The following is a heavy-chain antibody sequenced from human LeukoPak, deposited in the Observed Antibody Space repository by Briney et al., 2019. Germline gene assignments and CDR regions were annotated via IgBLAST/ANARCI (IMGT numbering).Heavy chain of an antibody. D-gene: IGHD3-10*01. CDR2: LYYAGRT. CDR1: GGSINSSSSY. V-gene: IGHV4-39*07. Sequence: PSETLSLTCIVSGGSINSSSSYWAWLRQPPGKGLEWIGSLYYAGRTYYNPSLKSRVTISVDTSKNQFSLKLSSVTAADTAVYYCARDRYYYGSGSYYFDYWGQGTLVTVSS. CDR3: ARDRYYYGSGSYYFDY. J-gene: IGHJ4*02.